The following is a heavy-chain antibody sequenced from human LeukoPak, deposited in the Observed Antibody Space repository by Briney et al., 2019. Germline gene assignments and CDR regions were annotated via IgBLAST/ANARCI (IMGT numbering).Heavy chain of an antibody. V-gene: IGHV3-30-3*01. J-gene: IGHJ4*02. CDR3: AKGRYYYYGSGSYDFDY. CDR2: ISHDGNNK. CDR1: GISFNGYS. D-gene: IGHD3-10*01. Sequence: GGSLRLSCVVSGISFNGYSMNWVRQAPGKGLAWVASISHDGNNKYYADSVKGRFTISRDNSENTLYLQMNSLRAEDTAVYYCAKGRYYYYGSGSYDFDYWGQGTLVTVSS.